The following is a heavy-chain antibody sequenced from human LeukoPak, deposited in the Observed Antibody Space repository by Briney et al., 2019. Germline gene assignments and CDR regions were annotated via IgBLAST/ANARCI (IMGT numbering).Heavy chain of an antibody. J-gene: IGHJ4*02. V-gene: IGHV1-18*01. Sequence: ASVKVSCKASGYTFTSYGISWVRQAPGQGLEWMGWISAYNGNTNNAQKLQGRVTMTTDTSTSTAYMELRSLRSDDTAVYYCARDQPIAYFGCSGGSCYGGGIDYWGQGTLVTVSS. CDR3: ARDQPIAYFGCSGGSCYGGGIDY. D-gene: IGHD2-15*01. CDR2: ISAYNGNT. CDR1: GYTFTSYG.